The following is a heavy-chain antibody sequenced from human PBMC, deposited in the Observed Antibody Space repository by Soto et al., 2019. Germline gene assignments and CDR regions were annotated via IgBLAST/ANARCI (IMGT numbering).Heavy chain of an antibody. CDR2: INPNNGYT. D-gene: IGHD3-3*01. J-gene: IGHJ4*02. Sequence: ASVKVSCKASRYTFTSYYIHWVRQAPGQGLEWMGWINPNNGYTKYTQKFQGRVTVTRDTSITTAYLELTRLQSDDTAVYYCAKAKFDFWSGYWSPSLDFWGQGTLVTVSS. CDR3: AKAKFDFWSGYWSPSLDF. CDR1: RYTFTSYY. V-gene: IGHV1-2*02.